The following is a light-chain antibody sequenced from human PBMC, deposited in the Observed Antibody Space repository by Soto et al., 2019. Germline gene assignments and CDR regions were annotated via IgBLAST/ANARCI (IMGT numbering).Light chain of an antibody. CDR3: SSYRSSSTLGE. CDR2: DVS. V-gene: IGLV2-14*01. CDR1: SSDVGGYNY. Sequence: QSVLTQPASVSGSPGQSITISCTGTSSDVGGYNYVSWYQQHPGKAPKLMIYDVSNRPSGVSNRFSGSKSGNTASLTISGLQAEDEADYYCSSYRSSSTLGEFGGGTKLTVL. J-gene: IGLJ2*01.